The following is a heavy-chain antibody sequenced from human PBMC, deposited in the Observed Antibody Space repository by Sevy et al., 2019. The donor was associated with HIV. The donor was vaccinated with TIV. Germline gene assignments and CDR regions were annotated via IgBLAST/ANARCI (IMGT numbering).Heavy chain of an antibody. J-gene: IGHJ4*02. CDR2: LKSKADGGTV. CDR1: GFTFGDYA. Sequence: GESLKISCTTSGFTFGDYAMNWVRQAPGKGLEWVAFLKSKADGGTVDHAASAKGRFTISRDDSKSIAYLQMNDLTTEDTGVYYCTRWKGLQSIFDYWGQGALVTVSS. D-gene: IGHD1-1*01. V-gene: IGHV3-49*04. CDR3: TRWKGLQSIFDY.